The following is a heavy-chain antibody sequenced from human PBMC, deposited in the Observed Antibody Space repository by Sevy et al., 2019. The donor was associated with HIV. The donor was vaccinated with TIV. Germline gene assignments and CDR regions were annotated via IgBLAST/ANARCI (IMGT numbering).Heavy chain of an antibody. V-gene: IGHV3-30*04. CDR1: GFTLSSYA. D-gene: IGHD1-26*01. CDR2: ISHDEILK. J-gene: IGHJ4*02. CDR3: ARDLPHLLPWELSRGSDY. Sequence: GGSLRLSCAASGFTLSSYAIHWVRQAPGRGLEWVAIISHDEILKEYTDAVKGRFTISRDNSKNTVYLQRNSPRAEDTAVYYCARDLPHLLPWELSRGSDYWGQGTLVTVSS.